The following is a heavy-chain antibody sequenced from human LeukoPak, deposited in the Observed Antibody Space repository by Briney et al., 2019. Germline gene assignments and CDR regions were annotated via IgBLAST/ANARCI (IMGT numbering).Heavy chain of an antibody. CDR3: ARGDYYDSSGYYSI. CDR1: GGTFSSYA. V-gene: IGHV1-69*04. J-gene: IGHJ4*02. CDR2: IIPILGIA. Sequence: GASVKVSCKASGGTFSSYAISWVRQAPGQGPEWMGRIIPILGIANYAQKFQGRVTITADKSMSTAYMELSSLRSEDTAVYYCARGDYYDSSGYYSIWGQGTLVTVSS. D-gene: IGHD3-22*01.